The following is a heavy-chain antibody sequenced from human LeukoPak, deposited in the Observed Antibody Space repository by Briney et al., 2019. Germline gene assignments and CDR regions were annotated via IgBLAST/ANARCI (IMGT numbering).Heavy chain of an antibody. CDR1: GGSISSYY. CDR2: IYYSGST. Sequence: PSETLSLTCTVSGGSISSYYWSWIRQHPGKGLEWIGYIYYSGSTYYNPSLKSRVTISVDTSKNQFSLKLSSVTAADTAVYYCARDRRGGGFRPYGMDVWGQGTTVTVSS. D-gene: IGHD5-12*01. V-gene: IGHV4-59*06. J-gene: IGHJ6*02. CDR3: ARDRRGGGFRPYGMDV.